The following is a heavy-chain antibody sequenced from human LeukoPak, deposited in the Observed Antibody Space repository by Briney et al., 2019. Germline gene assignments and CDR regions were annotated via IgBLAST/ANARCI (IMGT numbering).Heavy chain of an antibody. V-gene: IGHV4-59*01. J-gene: IGHJ4*02. D-gene: IGHD5-18*01. CDR2: VYYSGNG. Sequence: SETLSLTCSFSGGSISNYYWSWVRQPPGKGLEWIGHVYYSGNGDYNPSLKSRVTISIDTSKSQFSLRLSSVTAADTASYYCARGYAYGPNYYFDYWGQGTLVTVSS. CDR1: GGSISNYY. CDR3: ARGYAYGPNYYFDY.